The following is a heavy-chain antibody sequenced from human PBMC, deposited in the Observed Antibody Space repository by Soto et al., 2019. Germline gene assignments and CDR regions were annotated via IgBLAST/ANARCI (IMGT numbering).Heavy chain of an antibody. CDR1: GFSFCDYY. J-gene: IGHJ3*02. D-gene: IGHD2-8*01. V-gene: IGHV3-11*01. CDR2: ISSSGSTI. CDR3: AREGTDIVLMVYAPDAFDI. Sequence: PLRQSCAAAGFSFCDYYMSCIRQAPGKGLEWVSYISSSGSTIYYADSVKGRFTISRDNAKNSLYLQMNSLRAEDTAVYYCAREGTDIVLMVYAPDAFDIWGQGTMVTVSS.